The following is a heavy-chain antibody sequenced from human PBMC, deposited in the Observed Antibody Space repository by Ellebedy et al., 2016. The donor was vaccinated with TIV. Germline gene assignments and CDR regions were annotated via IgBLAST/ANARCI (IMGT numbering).Heavy chain of an antibody. CDR1: GYTFTSYG. Sequence: ASVKVSCXASGYTFTSYGISWVRQAPGQGLEWMRWISAYNGNTNYAQKLQGRVTMTTDTSTSTAYMELRSLRSDDTAVYYCARDHVSSYYYDSSGYYGGDYWGQGTLVTVSS. V-gene: IGHV1-18*01. CDR2: ISAYNGNT. J-gene: IGHJ4*02. CDR3: ARDHVSSYYYDSSGYYGGDY. D-gene: IGHD3-22*01.